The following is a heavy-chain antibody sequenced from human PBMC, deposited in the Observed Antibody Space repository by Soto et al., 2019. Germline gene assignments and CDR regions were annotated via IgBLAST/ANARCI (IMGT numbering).Heavy chain of an antibody. CDR2: IWYDGSNK. CDR1: GFTFSSYG. D-gene: IGHD3-9*01. V-gene: IGHV3-33*06. J-gene: IGHJ4*02. CDR3: AKDRPHSQPLLLRYFDSATGGFDY. Sequence: GGSLRLSCAASGFTFSSYGMHWVRQAPGKGLEWVAVIWYDGSNKYYADSVKGRFTISRDNSKNTLYLQMNSLRAEDTAVYYCAKDRPHSQPLLLRYFDSATGGFDYWGQGTLVTVSS.